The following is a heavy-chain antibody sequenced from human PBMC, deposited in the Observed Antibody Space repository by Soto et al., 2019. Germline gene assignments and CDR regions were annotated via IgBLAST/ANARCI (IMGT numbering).Heavy chain of an antibody. Sequence: GGSLRLSCAASGFTFSRYEMNWVRQAPGKGLEWISYIHSSGTTTHYADSVKGRFTISRDNAKNSLCLQMNSLSAEDTAVYYCATRSGGGGAFDFWGQGTMVTVSS. J-gene: IGHJ3*01. CDR3: ATRSGGGGAFDF. V-gene: IGHV3-48*03. CDR1: GFTFSRYE. CDR2: IHSSGTTT. D-gene: IGHD3-10*01.